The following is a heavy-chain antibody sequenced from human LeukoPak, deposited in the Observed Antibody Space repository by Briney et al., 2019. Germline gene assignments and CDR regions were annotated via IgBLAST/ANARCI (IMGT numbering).Heavy chain of an antibody. CDR3: AKTEEAYYYDSSGYGVGYYFDY. Sequence: GGSLRLSCAASGFTFSNYWMTWVRQAPEKGLEWVARIKTDGSETYYMDSVKGRFTISRDNSKNTLYLQMNSLRAEDTAVYYCAKTEEAYYYDSSGYGVGYYFDYWGQGTLVTVSS. CDR2: IKTDGSET. J-gene: IGHJ4*02. CDR1: GFTFSNYW. D-gene: IGHD3-22*01. V-gene: IGHV3-7*03.